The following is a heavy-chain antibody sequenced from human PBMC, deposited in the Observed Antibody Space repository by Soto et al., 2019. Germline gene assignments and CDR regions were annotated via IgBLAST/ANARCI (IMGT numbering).Heavy chain of an antibody. CDR3: GRRGGSGSGGDV. V-gene: IGHV3-33*01. CDR2: IWFDGSIK. J-gene: IGHJ6*02. CDR1: GFTFSTRG. D-gene: IGHD3-10*01. Sequence: QVQLVESGGGVVQPGRSLRLSCAASGFTFSTRGMHWVRQAPGKGLEWVALIWFDGSIKYYADSVKGRFTISRDNPKNPLCLQMGGRRAEDTAVYSGGRRGGSGSGGDVWGQGTTVIVSS.